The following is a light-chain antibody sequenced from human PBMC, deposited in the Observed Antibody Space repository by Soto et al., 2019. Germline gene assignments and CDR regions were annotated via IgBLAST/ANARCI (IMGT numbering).Light chain of an antibody. J-gene: IGLJ2*01. CDR1: SSDVGSYNL. Sequence: QSVLTQPASVSGSPGQSITISCTGTSSDVGSYNLVSWYQQHPGKAPKLMIYEVSKRPSGVSSRFSGCKAGNTASLTVSGLQAEDEADYYCCSYAGSFSLLVFGGGTKLTVL. CDR2: EVS. V-gene: IGLV2-23*02. CDR3: CSYAGSFSLLV.